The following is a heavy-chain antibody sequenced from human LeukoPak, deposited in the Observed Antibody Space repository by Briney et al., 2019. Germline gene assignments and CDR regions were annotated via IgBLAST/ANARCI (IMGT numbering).Heavy chain of an antibody. V-gene: IGHV4-38-2*02. CDR3: ARVFRAGSTIFGVVWFDP. CDR2: IYHSGST. Sequence: SETLSLTCTVSGYSISSGYYWGWIRQPPGKGLEWIGSIYHSGSTYYNPSLKSRVTISVDTSKNQFSLKLSSVTAADTAVYYCARVFRAGSTIFGVVWFDPWGQGTLVTVSS. J-gene: IGHJ5*02. CDR1: GYSISSGYY. D-gene: IGHD3-3*01.